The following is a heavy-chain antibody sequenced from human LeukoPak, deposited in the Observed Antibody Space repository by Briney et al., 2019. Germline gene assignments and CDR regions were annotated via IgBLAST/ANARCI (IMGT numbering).Heavy chain of an antibody. CDR2: IYYSGST. D-gene: IGHD6-19*01. Sequence: SETLSLTCTVSGGSISSSSYYWGWIRQTPGKGLEWIGSIYYSGSTYYNPSLKSRVTISVDTSKNQFSLKLSSVTAADTAVYYCARHRRIAVGRGIDYWGQGTLVTVSS. J-gene: IGHJ4*02. V-gene: IGHV4-39*01. CDR3: ARHRRIAVGRGIDY. CDR1: GGSISSSSYY.